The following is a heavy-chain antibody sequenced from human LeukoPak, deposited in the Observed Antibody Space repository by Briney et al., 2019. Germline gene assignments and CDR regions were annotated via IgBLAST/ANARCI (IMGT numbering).Heavy chain of an antibody. CDR1: GYTFTSYG. D-gene: IGHD4-23*01. V-gene: IGHV1-18*01. CDR3: ASRKLANDY. Sequence: AASVRVSCKASGYTFTSYGISWVRQAPGQGLEWMGWISAYNGNTNYAQKLQGRVTITTDTSTSTAYMELRSLVYDDTAVYYCASRKLANDYWGQGTLVTVSS. CDR2: ISAYNGNT. J-gene: IGHJ4*02.